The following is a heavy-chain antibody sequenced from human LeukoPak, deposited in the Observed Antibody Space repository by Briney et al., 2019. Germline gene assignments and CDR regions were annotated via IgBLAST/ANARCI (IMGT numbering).Heavy chain of an antibody. CDR2: IKQDGSEK. D-gene: IGHD4-17*01. V-gene: IGHV3-7*01. CDR1: GFTFRSYW. CDR3: ANGEVYFDY. J-gene: IGHJ4*02. Sequence: GGSLRLSCAASGFTFRSYWMSWVRQAPGKGLEWVANIKQDGSEKYYVDSVKGRFTISRDNAKNSLYLQMNSLRAEDTAVYYCANGEVYFDYWGQGTLVTVSS.